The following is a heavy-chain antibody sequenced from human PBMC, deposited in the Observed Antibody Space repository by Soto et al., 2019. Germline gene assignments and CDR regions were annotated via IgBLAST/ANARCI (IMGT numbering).Heavy chain of an antibody. Sequence: PGGSLRLSCAASGFTFSNFAMSWVRQAPGKGLDWVSSFSSSGAFTYYADPVKGRFTISRDNSKNILYLQMNNLRVEDTAIYYCAKDLRRSTVTSYYFDHWGPGTLVTVSS. CDR1: GFTFSNFA. J-gene: IGHJ4*02. D-gene: IGHD4-17*01. V-gene: IGHV3-23*01. CDR3: AKDLRRSTVTSYYFDH. CDR2: FSSSGAFT.